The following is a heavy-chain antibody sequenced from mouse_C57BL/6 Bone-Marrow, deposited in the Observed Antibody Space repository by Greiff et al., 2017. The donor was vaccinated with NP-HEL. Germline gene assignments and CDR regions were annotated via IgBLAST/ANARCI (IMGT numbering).Heavy chain of an antibody. CDR3: ARAHYYCGSTWFAY. V-gene: IGHV1-82*01. CDR1: GYAFSSSW. D-gene: IGHD1-1*01. J-gene: IGHJ3*01. Sequence: QVQLQQSGPELVKPGASVKISCKASGYAFSSSWMNWVKQRPGKGLEWIGRIYPGDGDTNYNGKFKGKATLTADKSSSPAYMQLSSLTSADYAVYFCARAHYYCGSTWFAYWGQGTLVTVSA. CDR2: IYPGDGDT.